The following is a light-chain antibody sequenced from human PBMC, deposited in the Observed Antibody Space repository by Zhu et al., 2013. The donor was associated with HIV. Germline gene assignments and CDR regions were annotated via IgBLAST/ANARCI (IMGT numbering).Light chain of an antibody. J-gene: IGKJ4*01. CDR1: QSISTW. Sequence: AFRMTQSPSSLSASIGDRITITCRSNQSISTWLAWFQKKPGRAPKLLIHASSTLATGVPSRFSGSGSGTEFTLMISYLESDDFATYYCQQYHSYPLLFGGGTKVEIK. V-gene: IGKV1-8*01. CDR2: ASS. CDR3: QQYHSYPLL.